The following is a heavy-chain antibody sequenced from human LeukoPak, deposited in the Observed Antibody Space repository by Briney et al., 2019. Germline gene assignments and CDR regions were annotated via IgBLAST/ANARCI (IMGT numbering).Heavy chain of an antibody. D-gene: IGHD2-2*01. Sequence: KASETLSLTCAVFGGSVSGYYWSWIRQSPGKGLEWIVEITHSGGTNYNPSLKSRVTISADTSKNQFSLKLSSVTAADTAVYYCASGFCTSTSCWNWFDPWGQGTLVTVSS. CDR1: GGSVSGYY. CDR2: ITHSGGT. V-gene: IGHV4-34*01. CDR3: ASGFCTSTSCWNWFDP. J-gene: IGHJ5*02.